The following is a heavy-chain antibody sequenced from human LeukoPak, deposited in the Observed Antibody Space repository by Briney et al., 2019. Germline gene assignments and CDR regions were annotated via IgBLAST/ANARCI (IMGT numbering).Heavy chain of an antibody. Sequence: SETLSLTCAVSGGSISSSYYYWGWIRQSPGKGLEWIGYIYYSGSTNYSPSLKSRVTISVDTSKNQFSLRLSSVTAADTAVYYCARGPLNDYPFDYWGQGTLVTVSS. V-gene: IGHV4-61*05. CDR3: ARGPLNDYPFDY. CDR1: GGSISSSYYY. J-gene: IGHJ4*02. CDR2: IYYSGST. D-gene: IGHD4-11*01.